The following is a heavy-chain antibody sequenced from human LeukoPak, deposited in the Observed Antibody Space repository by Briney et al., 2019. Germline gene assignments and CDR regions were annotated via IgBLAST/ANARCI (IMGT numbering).Heavy chain of an antibody. CDR1: GNSISSYY. D-gene: IGHD4-11*01. V-gene: IGHV4-4*07. CDR2: IYTSGST. J-gene: IGHJ4*02. Sequence: SETLSLTCTVSGNSISSYYWSWIRQPAGKGLEWIGRIYTSGSTNYNPSLKSRVTMSVDTSKNKFSLNLSSVTAADTAFYYCARETTGLARYFDYWGQGTLVTVSS. CDR3: ARETTGLARYFDY.